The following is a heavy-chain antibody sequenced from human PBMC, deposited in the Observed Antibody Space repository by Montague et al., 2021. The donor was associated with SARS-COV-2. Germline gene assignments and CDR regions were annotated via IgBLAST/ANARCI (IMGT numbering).Heavy chain of an antibody. Sequence: SLRLSCAASGFTLSSYWMYWVRQAPGKGLVWISRIHYDGSSTNYADSVKGQFTISRDTAKNTLYLQMNSLRAEDTAVYYCARAYYTGLYPFDDWGQGTPVAVSS. V-gene: IGHV3-74*01. CDR3: ARAYYTGLYPFDD. CDR2: IHYDGSST. CDR1: GFTLSSYW. J-gene: IGHJ4*02. D-gene: IGHD2-8*02.